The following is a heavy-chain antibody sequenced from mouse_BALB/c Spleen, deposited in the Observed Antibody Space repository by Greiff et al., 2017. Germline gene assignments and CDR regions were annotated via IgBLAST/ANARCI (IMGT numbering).Heavy chain of an antibody. J-gene: IGHJ4*01. CDR3: ARDLRSCSMVC. V-gene: IGHV5-12-1*01. CDR1: GFAFSSYD. D-gene: IGHD1-1*01. Sequence: EVQLVESGAGLVKPGGSLKLSCAASGFAFSSYDMSWVRQTPVKRLEWVAYISSGGGSTYYPDTVKGRFTIARDNAKNTLYLQMSSLKSEDTATDYCARDLRSCSMVCWGQGTSVTVSA. CDR2: ISSGGGST.